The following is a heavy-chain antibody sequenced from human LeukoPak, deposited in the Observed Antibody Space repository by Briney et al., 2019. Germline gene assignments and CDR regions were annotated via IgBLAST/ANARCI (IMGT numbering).Heavy chain of an antibody. Sequence: RPGGSLRLSCAASGFTFSSYAMSWVRQAPGKGLEWVSAISGSGGSTYYADSVKGRFTISRDNSKNTLYLQMNSLRAEDTAVYYCAKDGGNHRFPAWQNWGQGTLVTVSS. CDR3: AKDGGNHRFPAWQN. D-gene: IGHD1-14*01. CDR1: GFTFSSYA. J-gene: IGHJ4*02. V-gene: IGHV3-23*01. CDR2: ISGSGGST.